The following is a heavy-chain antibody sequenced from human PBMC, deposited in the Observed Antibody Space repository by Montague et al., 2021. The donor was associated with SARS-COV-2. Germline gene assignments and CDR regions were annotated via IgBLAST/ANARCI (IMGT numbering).Heavy chain of an antibody. CDR2: IYHTGST. V-gene: IGHV4-39*07. D-gene: IGHD2-2*03. CDR1: GVPISRSSYY. J-gene: IGHJ4*02. CDR3: AWQCGYSNRRSDY. Sequence: SETLSLTCSVSGVPISRSSYYWGWIRQPPGKGLEWIGHIYHTGSTNYNPSLNSRATIFVDTSNNQFSLKLTSVTAADTAVYYCAWQCGYSNRRSDYWGQGTLVSVAS.